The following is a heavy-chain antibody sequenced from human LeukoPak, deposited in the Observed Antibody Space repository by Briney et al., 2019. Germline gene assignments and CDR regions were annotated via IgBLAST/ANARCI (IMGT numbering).Heavy chain of an antibody. D-gene: IGHD3-3*01. Sequence: SETLSLTCTVSGGSISSGGYYWSWIRQHPGKGLEWIGYIYYSGSTYYNPSLKSRVTISVDTSKNQFPLKLSSVTAADTAVYYCARGSGPNYYYYYYMDVWGKGTTVTVSS. CDR1: GGSISSGGYY. J-gene: IGHJ6*03. CDR3: ARGSGPNYYYYYYMDV. V-gene: IGHV4-31*03. CDR2: IYYSGST.